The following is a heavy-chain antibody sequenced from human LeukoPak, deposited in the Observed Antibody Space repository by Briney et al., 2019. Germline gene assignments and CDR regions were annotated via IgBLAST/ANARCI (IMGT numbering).Heavy chain of an antibody. V-gene: IGHV1-18*01. J-gene: IGHJ6*03. CDR2: ISAYNGNT. Sequence: GASVKVSCKASGYTFTSYGISWVRQAPGQGLEWMGWISAYNGNTNYAQKLQGRVTMTTDTSTSTAYMELRSLRSDDTAVYYCARDRGLHSNYELGYYYYYMDVWGKGTTVTVSS. CDR3: ARDRGLHSNYELGYYYYYMDV. CDR1: GYTFTSYG. D-gene: IGHD4-11*01.